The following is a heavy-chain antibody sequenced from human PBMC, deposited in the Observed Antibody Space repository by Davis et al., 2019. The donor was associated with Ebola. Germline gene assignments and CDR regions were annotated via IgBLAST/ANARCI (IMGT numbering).Heavy chain of an antibody. CDR2: IYPGDSDT. J-gene: IGHJ4*02. D-gene: IGHD4-23*01. Sequence: GESLKISCKASGYSCTSYWIGWVRQTPGKGLEWMGIIYPGDSDTSYSPSFQGQVTISADKSISTAYLQWSSLKASDTAMYYCARQKFRWFDYWGQGTLVTVSS. CDR3: ARQKFRWFDY. CDR1: GYSCTSYW. V-gene: IGHV5-51*01.